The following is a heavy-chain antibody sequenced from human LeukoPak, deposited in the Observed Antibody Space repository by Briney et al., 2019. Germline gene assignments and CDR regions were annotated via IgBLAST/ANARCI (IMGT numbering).Heavy chain of an antibody. CDR3: AREGRAGYCTTTSCYTVDYFDY. J-gene: IGHJ4*02. V-gene: IGHV4-30-4*08. Sequence: PSQTLSLTCTVSGGSISSGDYSWSWIRQPPGKGLEWIGYIYYSGSTYYNPSLKSRVTISVDTSKNQFSLKLSSVTAADTAVYYCAREGRAGYCTTTSCYTVDYFDYWGQGTLVTVSS. CDR2: IYYSGST. CDR1: GGSISSGDYS. D-gene: IGHD2-2*02.